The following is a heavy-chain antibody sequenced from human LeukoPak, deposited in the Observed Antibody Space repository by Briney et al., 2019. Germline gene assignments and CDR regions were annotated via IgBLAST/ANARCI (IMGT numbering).Heavy chain of an antibody. CDR1: GGTFSSYA. J-gene: IGHJ4*02. V-gene: IGHV1-69*13. CDR3: ASGYYDFWSGYTLSSYFDY. D-gene: IGHD3-3*01. Sequence: ASVKVSCKASGGTFSSYAISWVRQAPGQGLEWMGGIIPIFGTANHAQKFQGRVTITADESTSTAYMELSSLRSEDTAVYYCASGYYDFWSGYTLSSYFDYWGQGTLVTVSS. CDR2: IIPIFGTA.